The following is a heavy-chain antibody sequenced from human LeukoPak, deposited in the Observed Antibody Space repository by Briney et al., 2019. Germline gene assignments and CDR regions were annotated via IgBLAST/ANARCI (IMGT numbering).Heavy chain of an antibody. CDR1: GFTFSDYY. CDR3: ARDFRFGELLGSRFDY. CDR2: ISSSGSTI. J-gene: IGHJ4*02. Sequence: GGSLRLSCAASGFTFSDYYMGWIRQAPGKGLEWVSYISSSGSTIYYADSVKGRFTISRDNAKNSLYLQMNSLRAEDTAVYYCARDFRFGELLGSRFDYWGQGTLVTVSS. V-gene: IGHV3-11*01. D-gene: IGHD3-10*01.